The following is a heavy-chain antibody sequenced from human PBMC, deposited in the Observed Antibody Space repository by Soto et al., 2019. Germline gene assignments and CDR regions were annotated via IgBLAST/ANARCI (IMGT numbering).Heavy chain of an antibody. V-gene: IGHV1-18*01. CDR3: ARVSDDSSGYHWFDP. CDR1: GGTFSSYA. D-gene: IGHD3-22*01. J-gene: IGHJ5*02. Sequence: ASVKVSCKASGGTFSSYAISWVRQAPGQGLEWMGWIIANNGTTNYAQKLQGRVTMTADTSTSTAYMELRSLRSDDTAVYYCARVSDDSSGYHWFDPWGQGTLVTVSS. CDR2: IIANNGTT.